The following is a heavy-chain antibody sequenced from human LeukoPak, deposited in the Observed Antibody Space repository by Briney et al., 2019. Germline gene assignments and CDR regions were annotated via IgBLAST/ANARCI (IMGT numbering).Heavy chain of an antibody. CDR2: IYYSGNT. V-gene: IGHV4-59*08. CDR1: GGTISSYY. CDR3: ARLKVGAVVGWFDP. J-gene: IGHJ5*02. D-gene: IGHD6-19*01. Sequence: KASETLCLTCTASGGTISSYYWNWIRQPPGRGLEWIGYIYYSGNTNYNPSLKRRVSISVETSKNQFSLKLSSVTAADTAVYYCARLKVGAVVGWFDPCGQGTLVTVSS.